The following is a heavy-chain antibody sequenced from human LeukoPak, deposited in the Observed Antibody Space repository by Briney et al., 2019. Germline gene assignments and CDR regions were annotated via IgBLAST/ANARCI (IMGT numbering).Heavy chain of an antibody. CDR2: ISGSSLST. D-gene: IGHD3-10*01. CDR3: ATVRLYGSGNYYSDY. V-gene: IGHV3-23*01. J-gene: IGHJ4*02. Sequence: GGSLRLSCAASGLIFSNYAMNWVRQAPGKGLEWVSGISGSSLSTYYAESVKGRFTISRDNSKNTLYLQMNSLRAEDTAVYHCATVRLYGSGNYYSDYWGQGTLVTVSS. CDR1: GLIFSNYA.